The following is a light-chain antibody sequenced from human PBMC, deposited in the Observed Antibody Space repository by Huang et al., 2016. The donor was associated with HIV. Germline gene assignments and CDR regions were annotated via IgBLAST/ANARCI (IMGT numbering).Light chain of an antibody. CDR3: QQDYNLLT. CDR1: QGVGGNY. Sequence: PGERVTLSCRASQGVGGNYLTWYQQKPGQAPMLLIYGASTRATGIPARFSGSGSGTDFTLTISSLQPEDFAVYYCQQDYNLLTFGGGTKVEIK. V-gene: IGKV3D-7*01. CDR2: GAS. J-gene: IGKJ4*01.